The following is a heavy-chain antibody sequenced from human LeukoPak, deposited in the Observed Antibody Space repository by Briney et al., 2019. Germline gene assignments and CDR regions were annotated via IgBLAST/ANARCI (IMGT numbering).Heavy chain of an antibody. J-gene: IGHJ4*02. Sequence: QSGGPLRLSCAASGFTFSSYWMTWVRQAPGKGLEWVANIKQDGSEKNYADSAKGRFTISRDNAKNSLYLQMNSLRAEDTAVYYCARDFGYYDSSGYWVYWGQGTLVTVSS. V-gene: IGHV3-7*01. CDR1: GFTFSSYW. CDR2: IKQDGSEK. CDR3: ARDFGYYDSSGYWVY. D-gene: IGHD3-22*01.